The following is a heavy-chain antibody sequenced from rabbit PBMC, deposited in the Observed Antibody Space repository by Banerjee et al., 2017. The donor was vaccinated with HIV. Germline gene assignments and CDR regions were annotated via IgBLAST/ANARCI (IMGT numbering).Heavy chain of an antibody. V-gene: IGHV1S47*01. J-gene: IGHJ3*01. CDR3: ARDLAGVIGWNFGL. CDR1: GFSFSSNT. D-gene: IGHD4-1*01. Sequence: QEQLEESGGGLVKPEGSLTLTCTASGFSFSSNTWICWVRQAPGKGLEWIACIWNGDGSTYYASWVNGRFSISRSTSLSTVTLQMTSLTAADTATYFCARDLAGVIGWNFGLWGQGTLVTVS. CDR2: IWNGDGST.